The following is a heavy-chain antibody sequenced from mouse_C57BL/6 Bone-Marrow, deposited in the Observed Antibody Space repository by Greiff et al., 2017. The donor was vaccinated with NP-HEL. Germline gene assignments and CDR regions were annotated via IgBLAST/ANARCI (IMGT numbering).Heavy chain of an antibody. V-gene: IGHV5-2*01. J-gene: IGHJ1*03. Sequence: EVQLMESGGGLVQPGESLKLSCESNEYEFPSHDMSWVRKTPEKRLELVAAINSDGGSTYYPATMERRFIISRDNTKKTLYLQMSSLRSEDTALYYCARGYYGSSYVWYFDGWGTGTTVTVSS. CDR3: ARGYYGSSYVWYFDG. CDR2: INSDGGST. CDR1: EYEFPSHD. D-gene: IGHD1-1*01.